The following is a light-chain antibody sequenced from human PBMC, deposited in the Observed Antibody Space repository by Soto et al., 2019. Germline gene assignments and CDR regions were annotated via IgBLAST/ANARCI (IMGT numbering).Light chain of an antibody. CDR1: SSDIGGYNF. V-gene: IGLV2-14*01. Sequence: QSALTQPASVSGSPGQSITIACTGTSSDIGGYNFVSWYQQHPGKAPKLLIYDVGNRPSGVSNRFSGSKSGNTASLTISGLQAEDEARYYCNSYRTVSTYVFGTGTQLTVL. CDR3: NSYRTVSTYV. CDR2: DVG. J-gene: IGLJ1*01.